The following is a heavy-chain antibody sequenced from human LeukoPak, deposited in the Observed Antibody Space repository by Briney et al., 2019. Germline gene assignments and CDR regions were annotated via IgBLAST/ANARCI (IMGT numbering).Heavy chain of an antibody. CDR1: GGTFSRYG. V-gene: IGHV1-69*13. Sequence: SVKVYCKVSGGTFSRYGISWVRQVPGQGLEWMRRIIPIFGTKNYAQKFQGRVTITAGESTSTVYMELSSLRSADTAIYYCGRSGSYDVLSGYYMYGMDVWGKGTTVIVSS. CDR2: IIPIFGTK. CDR3: GRSGSYDVLSGYYMYGMDV. J-gene: IGHJ6*04. D-gene: IGHD3-3*01.